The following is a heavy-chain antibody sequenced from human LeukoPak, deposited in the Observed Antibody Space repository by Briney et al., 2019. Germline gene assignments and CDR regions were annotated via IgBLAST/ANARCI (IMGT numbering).Heavy chain of an antibody. CDR3: AHYNGYSYGSVFGY. Sequence: SGPTLVNPTQTLTLTCTFSGFSLSTRGVGVGWIRQPPGKALEWLAPIYWNDDKHYSPSLNNRLTVTKDTSKNEVALTMTNMDPVDTATYYCAHYNGYSYGSVFGYWGQGTLVTVSS. D-gene: IGHD5-18*01. CDR1: GFSLSTRGVG. V-gene: IGHV2-5*01. J-gene: IGHJ4*02. CDR2: IYWNDDK.